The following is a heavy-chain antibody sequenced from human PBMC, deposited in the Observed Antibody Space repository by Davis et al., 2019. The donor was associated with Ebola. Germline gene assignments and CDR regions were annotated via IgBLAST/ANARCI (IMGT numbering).Heavy chain of an antibody. D-gene: IGHD5-18*01. CDR3: ARVQRGYSYGRMNGDYFDY. J-gene: IGHJ4*02. CDR2: IYHSGST. CDR1: GGSISSGGYS. Sequence: PSETLSLTCAVSGGSISSGGYSWSWIRQPPGKGLEWIGYIYHSGSTYYNPSLKSRVTISVDRSKNQFSLKLSSVTAADTAVYYCARVQRGYSYGRMNGDYFDYWGQGTLVTVSS. V-gene: IGHV4-30-2*01.